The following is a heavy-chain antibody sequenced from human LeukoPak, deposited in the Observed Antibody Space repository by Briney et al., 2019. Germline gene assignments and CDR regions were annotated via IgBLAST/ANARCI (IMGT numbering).Heavy chain of an antibody. J-gene: IGHJ6*03. CDR3: AESSGYFPIDV. CDR1: GGSFSGYY. V-gene: IGHV4-34*01. D-gene: IGHD3-22*01. CDR2: INHSGST. Sequence: SETLSLTCAVYGGSFSGYYWSWIRQPPGKGLEWIGEINHSGSTNYNPSLKSRVTISVDTSKNQFSLKLSSVTAADTAVYYCAESSGYFPIDVWGKGTTVTISS.